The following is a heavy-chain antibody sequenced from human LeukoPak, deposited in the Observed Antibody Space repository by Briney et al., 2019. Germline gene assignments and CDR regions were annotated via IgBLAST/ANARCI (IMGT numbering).Heavy chain of an antibody. CDR3: ARAYDFWSGYSDPGMDV. D-gene: IGHD3-3*01. CDR2: INPSGGST. Sequence: GASVKVSCKASGYTFISYYMHWVRQAPGQGLEWMGIINPSGGSTSYAQKFQGRVTMTRDTSTSTVYMKLSSLRSEDTAVYYCARAYDFWSGYSDPGMDVWGQGTTVTVSS. J-gene: IGHJ6*02. V-gene: IGHV1-46*01. CDR1: GYTFISYY.